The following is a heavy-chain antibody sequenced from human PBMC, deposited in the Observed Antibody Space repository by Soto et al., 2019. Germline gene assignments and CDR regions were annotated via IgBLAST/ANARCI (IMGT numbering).Heavy chain of an antibody. Sequence: QVQLQQWGAGLLKPSETLSLTCSIYGGSFSGYYWTWVRKPPGKALAWIGEINHSGTTNYSPTLKHRVSISVDTSKDKFPLNLSSMTAADTAVYYCASGKTRTARPSLRYYYYGLDVWGHGTTVTVSS. CDR1: GGSFSGYY. D-gene: IGHD6-6*01. CDR2: INHSGTT. CDR3: ASGKTRTARPSLRYYYYGLDV. V-gene: IGHV4-34*01. J-gene: IGHJ6*02.